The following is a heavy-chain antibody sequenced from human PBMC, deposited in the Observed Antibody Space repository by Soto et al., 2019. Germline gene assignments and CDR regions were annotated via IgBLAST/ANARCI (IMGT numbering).Heavy chain of an antibody. D-gene: IGHD3-22*01. Sequence: GGSLRLSCAASGFTFSSYAMSWVRQAPGKGLEWVSAISGSGGSTYYADSVKGRFTISRDNSKNTLYLQMNSLRAEDTAVYYCAKDRYYDSSGMYYFDYWGQGTLVTVSS. J-gene: IGHJ4*02. CDR1: GFTFSSYA. CDR3: AKDRYYDSSGMYYFDY. V-gene: IGHV3-23*01. CDR2: ISGSGGST.